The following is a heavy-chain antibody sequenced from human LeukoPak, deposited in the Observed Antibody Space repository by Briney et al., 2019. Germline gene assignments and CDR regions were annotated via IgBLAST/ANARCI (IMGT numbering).Heavy chain of an antibody. Sequence: PADSDIRYSPSFQGQVTISADKSISTAYLQWNSLKASDTAMYYCARQEYCSGASCYTWFDPWGQGTLVTVSS. CDR3: ARQEYCSGASCYTWFDP. D-gene: IGHD2-15*01. V-gene: IGHV5-51*01. CDR2: PADSDI. J-gene: IGHJ5*02.